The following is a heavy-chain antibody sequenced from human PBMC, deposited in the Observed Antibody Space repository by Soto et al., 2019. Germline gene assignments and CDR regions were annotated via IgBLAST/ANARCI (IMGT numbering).Heavy chain of an antibody. CDR3: ARGVSSDSSGYYPLY. V-gene: IGHV4-34*01. Sequence: PSETLSLTCAVYGCSLSGYYWSWIRQPPGKGLEWIGEINHSGSTNYNPSLKSRVTISLDTSNNQFSLKLSSVTAADTAVYYCARGVSSDSSGYYPLYWGQGTLVTVSS. CDR1: GCSLSGYY. J-gene: IGHJ4*02. CDR2: INHSGST. D-gene: IGHD3-22*01.